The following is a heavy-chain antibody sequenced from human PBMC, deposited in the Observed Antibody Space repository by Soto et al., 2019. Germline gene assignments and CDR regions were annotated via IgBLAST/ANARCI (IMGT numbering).Heavy chain of an antibody. CDR1: GFTVSNNY. CDR2: IYSGGYT. Sequence: EVQLVESGGGLIQPGGSLRLSCAVSGFTVSNNYMSWVRQAPGKGLEGVSVIYSGGYTAYGDSVKGRFTISRDNSKNTRYPQQNGRRGEATGVIFGAAHPGGGGYWGQGTLVTVSS. D-gene: IGHD3-10*01. J-gene: IGHJ4*02. CDR3: AAHPGGGGY. V-gene: IGHV3-53*01.